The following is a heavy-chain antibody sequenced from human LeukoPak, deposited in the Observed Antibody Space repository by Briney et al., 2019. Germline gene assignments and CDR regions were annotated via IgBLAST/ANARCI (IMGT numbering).Heavy chain of an antibody. V-gene: IGHV3-21*01. J-gene: IGHJ4*02. CDR3: ARAHYCSGGSCYLDY. Sequence: PGGSLRLSCAASGFTFSSYSMNRVRQAPGKGLEWVSSISSSSSYIYYADSVKGRFTISRDNVKNSLYLQMNSLRAEDTAVYYCARAHYCSGGSCYLDYWGQGTLVTVSS. CDR1: GFTFSSYS. CDR2: ISSSSSYI. D-gene: IGHD2-15*01.